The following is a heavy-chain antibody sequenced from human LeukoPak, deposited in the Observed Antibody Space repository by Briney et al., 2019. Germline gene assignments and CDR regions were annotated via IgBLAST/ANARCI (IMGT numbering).Heavy chain of an antibody. CDR2: IYYSGST. D-gene: IGHD2-2*01. V-gene: IGHV4-31*03. Sequence: SQTLSLTCTVSGGSLSSGDYYWSWIRQHPGKGLEWIGYIYYSGSTYYNPSLKSRVTISVDTSKNQFSLKLSSVTAADTAVYYCARSRFASAGDYWGQGTLVTVSS. J-gene: IGHJ4*02. CDR3: ARSRFASAGDY. CDR1: GGSLSSGDYY.